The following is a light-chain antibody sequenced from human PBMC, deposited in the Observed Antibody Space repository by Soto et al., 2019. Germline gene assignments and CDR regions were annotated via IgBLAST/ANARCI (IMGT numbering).Light chain of an antibody. CDR1: QSVSSN. Sequence: EIVMTQSPATLSVSPGERATLSCRASQSVSSNLAWYQQKPGQAPRLLIYGASTRATGIPARFSGSGSGTEFTLTISRLQSDDSAVYYCQQYNNWPRTFGQGTKVEIK. J-gene: IGKJ1*01. V-gene: IGKV3-15*01. CDR2: GAS. CDR3: QQYNNWPRT.